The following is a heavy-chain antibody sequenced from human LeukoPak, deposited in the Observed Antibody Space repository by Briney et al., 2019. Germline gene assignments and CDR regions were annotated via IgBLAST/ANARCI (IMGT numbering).Heavy chain of an antibody. CDR3: AREVYGIVATIYDY. J-gene: IGHJ4*02. CDR1: GFTFSSYE. Sequence: GGSLRLSCAASGFTFSSYEMNWVRQAPGKGLEWVSSISSSSSYIYYADSVKGRFTISRDNAKNSLYLQMNSLRAEDTAVYYCAREVYGIVATIYDYWGQGTLVTVSS. V-gene: IGHV3-21*01. D-gene: IGHD5-12*01. CDR2: ISSSSSYI.